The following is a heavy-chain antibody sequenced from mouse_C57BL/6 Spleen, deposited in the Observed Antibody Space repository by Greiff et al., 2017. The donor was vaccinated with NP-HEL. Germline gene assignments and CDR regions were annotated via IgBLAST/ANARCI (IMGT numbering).Heavy chain of an antibody. Sequence: VQLQQPGAELVKPGASVKLSCKASGYTFTSYWMQWVKQRPGQGLEWIGEIDPSDSYTNYNQKFKGKATLTVDTSSSTAYMQLSSPTSEDSAVYYCARGGYGYDGAYWGQGTLVTVSA. CDR1: GYTFTSYW. CDR3: ARGGYGYDGAY. D-gene: IGHD2-2*01. V-gene: IGHV1-50*01. J-gene: IGHJ3*01. CDR2: IDPSDSYT.